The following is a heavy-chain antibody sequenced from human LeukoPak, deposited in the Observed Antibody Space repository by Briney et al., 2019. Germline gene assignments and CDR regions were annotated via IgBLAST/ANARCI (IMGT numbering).Heavy chain of an antibody. CDR3: ARDPTEDFWSGFYSYFDF. J-gene: IGHJ4*02. Sequence: GASVKVSCKASGYTFTTYGLSWVRQAPGQGLEWMGWISTNNGNTNYAQKFQGRVTMTTDTSTSTAYMELSSLRSDDTAVYYCARDPTEDFWSGFYSYFDFWGQGTLVTVPS. D-gene: IGHD3-3*01. CDR1: GYTFTTYG. V-gene: IGHV1-18*01. CDR2: ISTNNGNT.